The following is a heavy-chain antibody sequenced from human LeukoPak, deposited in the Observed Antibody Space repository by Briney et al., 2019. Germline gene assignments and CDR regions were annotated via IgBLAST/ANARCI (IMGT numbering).Heavy chain of an antibody. V-gene: IGHV4-4*07. CDR1: GCSISSYN. D-gene: IGHD2-15*01. CDR3: ARDGGYCSCVTCYNHYYYMDV. Sequence: SETLSFTSTVSGCSISSYNWSWIRQPAGKGLEWIGRIYASGSTNYNPSLKSRVTMSVDTSKNLFSLMLTSVTAADTAVYYCARDGGYCSCVTCYNHYYYMDVWGKGTTVTISS. CDR2: IYASGST. J-gene: IGHJ6*03.